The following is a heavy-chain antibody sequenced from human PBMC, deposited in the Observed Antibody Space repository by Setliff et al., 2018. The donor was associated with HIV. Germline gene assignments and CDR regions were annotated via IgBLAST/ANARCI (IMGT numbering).Heavy chain of an antibody. J-gene: IGHJ5*02. Sequence: KPGGSLRLSCAASGFTFSSYTMNWVRQAPGQGLQWVSSIDVTSTWIYYADSVKGRVTLSIDTSKSQFSLNLTSTTAADTAVYYCATGWDTLLNPWGQGTLVTVSS. CDR2: IDVTSTWI. CDR3: ATGWDTLLNP. CDR1: GFTFSSYT. D-gene: IGHD1-26*01. V-gene: IGHV3-21*04.